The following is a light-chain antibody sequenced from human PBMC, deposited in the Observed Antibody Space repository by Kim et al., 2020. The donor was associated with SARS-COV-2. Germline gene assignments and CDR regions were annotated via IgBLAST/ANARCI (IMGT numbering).Light chain of an antibody. CDR3: QRLQT. V-gene: IGKV1-9*01. CDR2: AAS. Sequence: DIQLTQSPSFLSASVGDRVTITCRASQGISSYLAWYQQKPGKAPKLLIYAASTLQSGVPSRFSGSGSGTEFTLTISSLQPEDFATYYCQRLQTFGQGTKVDIK. CDR1: QGISSY. J-gene: IGKJ1*01.